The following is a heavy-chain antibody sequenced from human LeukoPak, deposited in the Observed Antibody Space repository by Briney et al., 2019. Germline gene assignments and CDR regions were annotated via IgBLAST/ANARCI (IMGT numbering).Heavy chain of an antibody. D-gene: IGHD2-15*01. CDR3: ARGYCSGGGCSVLDAFDG. V-gene: IGHV1-46*01. CDR2: INPSGGST. Sequence: ASVKVSCKTSGYTFTNYYMHWVRRAPGQELEWMGKINPSGGSTSYPQKFQGRVTMTRDTSTTTVYMELSTLRSEDTAIYYCARGYCSGGGCSVLDAFDGWGQGTMVTVSS. J-gene: IGHJ3*01. CDR1: GYTFTNYY.